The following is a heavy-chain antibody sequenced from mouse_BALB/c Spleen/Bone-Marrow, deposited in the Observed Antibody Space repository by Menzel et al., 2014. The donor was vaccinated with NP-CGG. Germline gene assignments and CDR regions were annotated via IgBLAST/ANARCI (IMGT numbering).Heavy chain of an antibody. CDR3: ARDSYDYFDY. Sequence: EVKLVESGGGLVKPGGSLKLSCAASGFTFSDYYMYRVRQTPEKRLEWVATISDGGSYTYYQDSVKGRFTISRDNAKNNLYLQMSSLKSKDTAMYYCARDSYDYFDYWGQGTTLTVSS. CDR2: ISDGGSYT. V-gene: IGHV5-4*02. J-gene: IGHJ2*01. D-gene: IGHD2-3*01. CDR1: GFTFSDYY.